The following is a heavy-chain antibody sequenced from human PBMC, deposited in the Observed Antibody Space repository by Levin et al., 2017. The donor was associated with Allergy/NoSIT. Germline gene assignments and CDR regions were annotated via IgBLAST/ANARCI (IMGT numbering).Heavy chain of an antibody. CDR1: GFTISSDG. D-gene: IGHD6-19*01. J-gene: IGHJ3*02. V-gene: IGHV3-30*18. CDR3: AKDVDGSGSYPLGNDAFEM. Sequence: GESLKISWAAGGFTISSDGMHGVREAGGKGLEWVAVISFDGRKKLYADSVKGRFTISRDNSKNTLDLQMNSLRAEDTAVYYCAKDVDGSGSYPLGNDAFEMWGQGTKVSVSS. CDR2: ISFDGRKK.